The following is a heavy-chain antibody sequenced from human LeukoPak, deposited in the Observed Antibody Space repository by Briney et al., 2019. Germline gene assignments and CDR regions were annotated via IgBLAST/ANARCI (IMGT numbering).Heavy chain of an antibody. V-gene: IGHV4-38-2*01. J-gene: IGHJ4*02. CDR2: IYHSGRT. D-gene: IGHD3-3*01. Sequence: SEALSLTCAVSGYSISSGYYWGWIRQPPGKGLEWIGSIYHSGRTYYNPSLKSRVTISVDTSKNQFSLKLSSVSAADTAVYYCARQGGSYDFWSGYYADKFDYWGQGTLVTVSS. CDR1: GYSISSGYY. CDR3: ARQGGSYDFWSGYYADKFDY.